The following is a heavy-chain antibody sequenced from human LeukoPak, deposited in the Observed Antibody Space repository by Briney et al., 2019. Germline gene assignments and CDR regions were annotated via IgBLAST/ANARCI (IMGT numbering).Heavy chain of an antibody. Sequence: GGSLRLSCASSGFTFSKDEFHCVRQAPGKRLGWVSAIGVTGDTYYADSVKGRFTISREDAANSLYLQMRSLGAGDTALYYCTKEFCGSRAACAGGSYYDFWGRGALVTVSS. D-gene: IGHD2-15*01. V-gene: IGHV3-13*01. J-gene: IGHJ2*01. CDR1: GFTFSKDE. CDR3: TKEFCGSRAACAGGSYYDF. CDR2: IGVTGDT.